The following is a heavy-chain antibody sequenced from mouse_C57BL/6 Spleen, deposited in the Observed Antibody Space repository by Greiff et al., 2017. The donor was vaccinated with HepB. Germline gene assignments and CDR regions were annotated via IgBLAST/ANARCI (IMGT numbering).Heavy chain of an antibody. J-gene: IGHJ2*01. D-gene: IGHD2-4*01. Sequence: VQLQQSGAELVRPGASVKLSCKASGYTFTDYYINWVKQRPGQGLEWIARIYPGSGNTYYNEKFKGKATLTAEKSSSTAYMQLSSLTSEDSAVYFCARGGIDYEYDGYYFDYWGQGTTLTVSS. V-gene: IGHV1-76*01. CDR2: IYPGSGNT. CDR1: GYTFTDYY. CDR3: ARGGIDYEYDGYYFDY.